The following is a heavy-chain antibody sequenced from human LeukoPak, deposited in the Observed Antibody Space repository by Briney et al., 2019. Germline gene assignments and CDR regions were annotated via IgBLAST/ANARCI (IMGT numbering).Heavy chain of an antibody. CDR3: AKEVVVVITTPTEAGFDY. D-gene: IGHD3-22*01. CDR1: GFTLNNYA. Sequence: GGSLRLSCAASGFTLNNYAMGWVRQAPGKGLEWVSAISGSGGSTYYADSVKGRFTISRDNSKNTLYLQMNSLRAEDTAVYYCAKEVVVVITTPTEAGFDYWGQGTLVTVST. J-gene: IGHJ4*02. CDR2: ISGSGGST. V-gene: IGHV3-23*01.